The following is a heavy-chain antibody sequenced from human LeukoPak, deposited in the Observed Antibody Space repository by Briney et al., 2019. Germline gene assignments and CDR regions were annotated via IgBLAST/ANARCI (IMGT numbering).Heavy chain of an antibody. J-gene: IGHJ4*02. V-gene: IGHV3-23*01. Sequence: AGGSLRLSCTTSGFPFRDFSMTWVRQAPGQGLEWISTTDSGGTSTYYAEFVKGRFTISRDNSKDALYLQMSSLRVEDTAIYYCAKQSYARSLGEGGPGTLVTVSS. D-gene: IGHD2-8*01. CDR2: TDSGGTST. CDR1: GFPFRDFS. CDR3: AKQSYARSLGE.